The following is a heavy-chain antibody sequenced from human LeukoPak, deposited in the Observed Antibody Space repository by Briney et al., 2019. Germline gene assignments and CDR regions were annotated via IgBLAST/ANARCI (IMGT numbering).Heavy chain of an antibody. CDR2: INPNSGGT. V-gene: IGHV1-2*02. Sequence: GASVKVSCKASGYTFTGYYMHWVRQAPGQGLEWMGWINPNSGGTSYAQKFQGRVTMTRDTSISTAYMELSRLRSDDTAVYYCARVYSGYDPDDYWGQGTLVTVSS. CDR1: GYTFTGYY. J-gene: IGHJ4*02. D-gene: IGHD5-12*01. CDR3: ARVYSGYDPDDY.